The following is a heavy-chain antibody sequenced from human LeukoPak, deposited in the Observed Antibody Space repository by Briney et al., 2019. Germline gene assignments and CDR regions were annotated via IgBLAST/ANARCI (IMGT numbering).Heavy chain of an antibody. Sequence: GGSLRLSCTASGFTFSDYAMTWVRQAPGKGLEWVSSISYSGADTNYADSVKGRSTISRDNSKNTLYLQMNSLRAEDTAVYYCAKDNAVAGFYYYYGMDVWGQGTTVTVSS. V-gene: IGHV3-23*01. CDR3: AKDNAVAGFYYYYGMDV. D-gene: IGHD6-19*01. CDR2: ISYSGADT. CDR1: GFTFSDYA. J-gene: IGHJ6*02.